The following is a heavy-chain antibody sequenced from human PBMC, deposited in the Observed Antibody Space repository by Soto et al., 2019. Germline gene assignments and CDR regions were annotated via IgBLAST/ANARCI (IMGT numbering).Heavy chain of an antibody. CDR2: IWYEGLNI. V-gene: IGHV3-33*01. D-gene: IGHD2-21*02. CDR3: ARADPYCGSYCYPSAFDI. Sequence: QAQLVESGGGVVQPGTSLRLSCAASGFSFSTYGMHWVRQTPGKGLEWVAIIWYEGLNIYYADSVKGRFTISRDDSKNTVYLEMNSLRPGDTPVYYCARADPYCGSYCYPSAFDIWGHVTVVTVSS. CDR1: GFSFSTYG. J-gene: IGHJ3*02.